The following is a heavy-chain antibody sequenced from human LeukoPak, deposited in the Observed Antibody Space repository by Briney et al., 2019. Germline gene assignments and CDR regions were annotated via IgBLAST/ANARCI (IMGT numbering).Heavy chain of an antibody. CDR1: GGSISSYY. Sequence: PSETLSLTCTVSGGSISSYYWSWIRQPPGKGLEWIGYIYYSGSTNYNPSLKSRVTISVDTSKNQFSLKLSSVTAADTAVYYCARALHDSSGYYYGMDVWGQGTTVTVSS. CDR3: ARALHDSSGYYYGMDV. J-gene: IGHJ6*02. CDR2: IYYSGST. V-gene: IGHV4-59*01. D-gene: IGHD3-22*01.